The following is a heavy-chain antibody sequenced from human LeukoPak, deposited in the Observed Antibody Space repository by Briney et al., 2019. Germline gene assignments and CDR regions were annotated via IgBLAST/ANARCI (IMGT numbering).Heavy chain of an antibody. D-gene: IGHD7-27*01. CDR1: GFTVSSNY. V-gene: IGHV3-53*01. Sequence: GGSLRLSCAASGFTVSSNYMNWVRQAPGKGLEWVSVIYSGGSTYYADSVKGRFTISRDNSKNTLYLQMNSLRAEDTAVYYCARDWGRVPDAFDIRGQGTMVTVSS. J-gene: IGHJ3*02. CDR3: ARDWGRVPDAFDI. CDR2: IYSGGST.